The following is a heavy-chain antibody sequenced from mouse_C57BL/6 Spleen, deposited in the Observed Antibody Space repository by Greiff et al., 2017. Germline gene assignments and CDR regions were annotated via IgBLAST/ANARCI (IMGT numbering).Heavy chain of an antibody. V-gene: IGHV1-55*01. CDR3: AREITTEVDY. Sequence: VQLQQSGAELVKPGASVKMSCKASGYTFTSYWITWVQQRPGQGLEWIGDICPGSGSTNYTEKFKGKATLTVDTSSSTAYMQLSSLPSEDCAFYYGAREITTEVDYWGKGTTRTASS. CDR2: ICPGSGST. J-gene: IGHJ2*01. CDR1: GYTFTSYW. D-gene: IGHD1-1*01.